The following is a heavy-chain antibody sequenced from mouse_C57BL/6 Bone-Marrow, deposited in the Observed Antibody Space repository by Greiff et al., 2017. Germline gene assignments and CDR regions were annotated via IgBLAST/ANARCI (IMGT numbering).Heavy chain of an antibody. D-gene: IGHD3-2*02. J-gene: IGHJ2*01. CDR1: GYAFTNYL. Sequence: VQLQESGAELVRPGTSVKVSCKASGYAFTNYLIEWVKQRPGQGLEWIGVINPGSGGTTYNEKFKGKATLTADKSSSTAYMQLSSRTSEDSAVYFCARSDSSGYPHYFDYWGQGTTLTVSS. V-gene: IGHV1-54*01. CDR3: ARSDSSGYPHYFDY. CDR2: INPGSGGT.